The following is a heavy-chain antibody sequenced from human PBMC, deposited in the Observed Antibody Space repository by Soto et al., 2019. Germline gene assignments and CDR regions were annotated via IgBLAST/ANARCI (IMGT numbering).Heavy chain of an antibody. D-gene: IGHD3-3*01. J-gene: IGHJ5*02. CDR3: VAGHSSYYDFWSGYFNWFDP. Sequence: SETLSLTCTVSGGSISSYYWSWIRQPPGKGLEWIGYIYYSGSTNYNPSLKSRVTISVDTSKNQFSLKLSSVTAADTAVYYCVAGHSSYYDFWSGYFNWFDPWGQGTLVTVSS. CDR1: GGSISSYY. V-gene: IGHV4-59*01. CDR2: IYYSGST.